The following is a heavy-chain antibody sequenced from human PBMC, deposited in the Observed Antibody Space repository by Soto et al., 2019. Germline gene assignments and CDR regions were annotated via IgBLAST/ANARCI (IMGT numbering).Heavy chain of an antibody. D-gene: IGHD3-9*01. CDR2: ISAYNGNT. CDR1: GYTFTSYG. Sequence: GASVKVSCKASGYTFTSYGISGVRQAPGQGLEWMGWISAYNGNTNYAQKLQGRVTMTTDTSTSTAYMELRSLRSDDTAVYYCARDSLTRYYDILTGYYKDTCFDPWGQGTLVTVS. J-gene: IGHJ5*02. V-gene: IGHV1-18*01. CDR3: ARDSLTRYYDILTGYYKDTCFDP.